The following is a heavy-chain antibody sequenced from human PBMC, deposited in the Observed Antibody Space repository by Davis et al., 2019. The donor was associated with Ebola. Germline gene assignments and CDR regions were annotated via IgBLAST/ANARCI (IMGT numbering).Heavy chain of an antibody. J-gene: IGHJ4*02. CDR1: GGSISSYY. CDR2: IYYSGST. D-gene: IGHD1-26*01. V-gene: IGHV4-59*01. CDR3: ARCPWERGFDY. Sequence: PGGSLRLSCTVSGGSISSYYWSWIRQPPGKGLEWIGYIYYSGSTNYNPSLKSRVTISVDTSKNQFSLKLSSVTAADTAVYYCARCPWERGFDYWGQGTLVTVSS.